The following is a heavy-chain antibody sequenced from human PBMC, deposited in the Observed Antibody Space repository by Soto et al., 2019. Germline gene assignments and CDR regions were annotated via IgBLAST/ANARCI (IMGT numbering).Heavy chain of an antibody. D-gene: IGHD6-19*01. CDR3: AKDLSGWH. CDR1: GFTFSNYA. Sequence: GGSLRLSCAASGFTFSNYAMSWVRQAPGKGLKWVSGISGSGDKTYYADSVKGRFTISRDNSKNTLYLQMNSLRAEDTAVYYCAKDLSGWHWGQGALVTVSS. V-gene: IGHV3-23*01. CDR2: ISGSGDKT. J-gene: IGHJ4*02.